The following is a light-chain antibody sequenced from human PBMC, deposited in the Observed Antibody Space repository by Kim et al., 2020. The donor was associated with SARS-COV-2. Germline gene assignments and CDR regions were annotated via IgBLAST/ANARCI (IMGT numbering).Light chain of an antibody. Sequence: PGQTASITCSGEKLGDKYACWYQQKPGQSPVLVIYQDSKRPSGIPERFSGSNSGNTATLTISGTQAMDEADYYCQAWDSSTAYVVFGGGTQLTVL. V-gene: IGLV3-1*01. J-gene: IGLJ2*01. CDR3: QAWDSSTAYVV. CDR2: QDS. CDR1: KLGDKY.